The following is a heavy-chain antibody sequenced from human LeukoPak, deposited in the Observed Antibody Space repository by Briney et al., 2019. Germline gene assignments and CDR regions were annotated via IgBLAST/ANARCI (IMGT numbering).Heavy chain of an antibody. Sequence: ASVKVSCKASGYTFTSYDINWVRQATGQGLEWMGWINTNTGNPTYAQGFTGRFVFSLDTSVSTAYLQISSLKAEDTAVYYCARDDYYYGSGSYYIDYWGQGTLVTVSS. CDR2: INTNTGNP. CDR1: GYTFTSYD. CDR3: ARDDYYYGSGSYYIDY. J-gene: IGHJ4*02. V-gene: IGHV7-4-1*02. D-gene: IGHD3-10*01.